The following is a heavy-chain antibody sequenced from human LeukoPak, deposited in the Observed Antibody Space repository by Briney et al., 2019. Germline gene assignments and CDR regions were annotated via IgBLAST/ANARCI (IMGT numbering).Heavy chain of an antibody. D-gene: IGHD3-22*01. Sequence: SETLSLTCTVSGGSISSYYWSWIRQPPGKGLEWIGYIYYSGSTNYNPSLKSRVTISVDTSKNQFSLKLSSVTAADTAVYYCARDLPDYYDSSGKGYWGQGTLVTVSS. J-gene: IGHJ4*02. V-gene: IGHV4-59*12. CDR3: ARDLPDYYDSSGKGY. CDR2: IYYSGST. CDR1: GGSISSYY.